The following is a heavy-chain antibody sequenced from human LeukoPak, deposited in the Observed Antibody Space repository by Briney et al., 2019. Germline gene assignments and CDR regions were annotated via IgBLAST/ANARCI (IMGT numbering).Heavy chain of an antibody. J-gene: IGHJ5*02. CDR2: IYYSGST. D-gene: IGHD1-26*01. CDR1: GGSISSSSYY. CDR3: ATNTIDTNSGSYSWFDP. Sequence: SETLSLTCTVSGGSISSSSYYWGWIRQPPGRGLEWIGSIYYSGSTYYNPSLKSRVTISVDTSKNQFSLKLSSVTAADTAVYYCATNTIDTNSGSYSWFDPWGQGTLVTVSS. V-gene: IGHV4-39*07.